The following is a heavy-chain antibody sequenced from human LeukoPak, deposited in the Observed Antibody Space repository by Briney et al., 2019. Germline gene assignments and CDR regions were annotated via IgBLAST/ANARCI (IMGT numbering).Heavy chain of an antibody. CDR2: IYSGGST. Sequence: GGSLRLSCAASGFTVSSNYMSWVRQAPGKGLEWVSVIYSGGSTYYADSVKGRFAISRDNAKNSLYLQMNSLRAEDTAVYYCARDRLIAVAPFDYWGQGTLVTVSS. CDR3: ARDRLIAVAPFDY. V-gene: IGHV3-66*01. J-gene: IGHJ4*02. D-gene: IGHD6-19*01. CDR1: GFTVSSNY.